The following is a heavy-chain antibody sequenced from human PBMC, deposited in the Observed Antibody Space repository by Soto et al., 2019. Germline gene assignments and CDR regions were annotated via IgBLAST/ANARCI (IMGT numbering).Heavy chain of an antibody. CDR3: ATGPSRSNGYRQFDY. CDR2: IDYTGMT. J-gene: IGHJ4*02. D-gene: IGHD6-25*01. Sequence: QLQLQESGPGLVKPSEPLSLTCTVSGTSISSSDYYWGWLRQPPGTGLEWITSIDYTGMTYSNPSLQSLVAISVDRSKTQLCLKLNSVTAADRAVYYCATGPSRSNGYRQFDYLGQGTLVTVSS. V-gene: IGHV4-39*01. CDR1: GTSISSSDYY.